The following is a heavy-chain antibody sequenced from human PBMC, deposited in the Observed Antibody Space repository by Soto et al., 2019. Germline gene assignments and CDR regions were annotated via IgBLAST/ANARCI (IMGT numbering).Heavy chain of an antibody. CDR2: ISSSSSTI. CDR1: GFTFSSYS. D-gene: IGHD2-15*01. Sequence: GGSLRLSCAASGFTFSSYSMNWVRQAPGKGLEWVSYISSSSSTIYYADSVKGRFTISRDNAKNSLYLQMNSLRDEDTAVYYCARDIVVVVAAKFPPYGMDVWGQGTTVTVSS. V-gene: IGHV3-48*02. J-gene: IGHJ6*02. CDR3: ARDIVVVVAAKFPPYGMDV.